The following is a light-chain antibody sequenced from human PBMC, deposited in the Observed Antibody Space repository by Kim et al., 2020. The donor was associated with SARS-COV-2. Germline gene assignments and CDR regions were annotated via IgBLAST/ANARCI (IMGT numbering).Light chain of an antibody. CDR2: DAS. CDR3: QQYDNLPS. Sequence: DIQMTQSPSSLSASVGDRVTITCQASQDISNNLNWYQHKPGRAPKLLIYDASDLKTGVPLRFSGSGSGTHFTFTISSLQPEDIATYYCQQYDNLPSFGGGTKVDIK. CDR1: QDISNN. V-gene: IGKV1-33*01. J-gene: IGKJ4*01.